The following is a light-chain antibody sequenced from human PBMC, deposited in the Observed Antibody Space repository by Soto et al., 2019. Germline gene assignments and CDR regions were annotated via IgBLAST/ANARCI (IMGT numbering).Light chain of an antibody. CDR2: GAS. V-gene: IGKV3-15*01. Sequence: EIVMTQSPATLSVSPGERATLSCRASQSVSSNLAWYQQKPGQAPRLLIYGASTRATGIPARFSGSGSGTEFTLTISSLQSEDCAVYYGQQYNNWPRTFGQGTKVEIK. CDR3: QQYNNWPRT. CDR1: QSVSSN. J-gene: IGKJ1*01.